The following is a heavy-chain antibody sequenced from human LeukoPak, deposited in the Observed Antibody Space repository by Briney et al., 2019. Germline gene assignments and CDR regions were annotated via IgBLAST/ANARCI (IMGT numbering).Heavy chain of an antibody. CDR3: AKASGGNVVY. D-gene: IGHD4-23*01. CDR2: ISGSGGNT. J-gene: IGHJ4*02. Sequence: GGSLRLSCAPSGFTFSSNTMSWVRQAPGKVLEWVSVISGSGGNTYYADSVKGRFTISRDNSKKTLYLQMNSLRPEDTAVYYCAKASGGNVVYWGQGTLVTVSS. V-gene: IGHV3-23*01. CDR1: GFTFSSNT.